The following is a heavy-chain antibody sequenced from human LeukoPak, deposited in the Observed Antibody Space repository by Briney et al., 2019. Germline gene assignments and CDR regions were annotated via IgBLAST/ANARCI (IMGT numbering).Heavy chain of an antibody. CDR3: GRHLYGGNSAIDY. Sequence: GESLKISCKGSGYSFTSYWIGWVRQMPGKGLGWMGIMYPGDSDTRYSPSFQGQVTISVDKSISTAYLQGSSLKASDTAMYYCGRHLYGGNSAIDYWGQGTLVTVSS. CDR1: GYSFTSYW. CDR2: MYPGDSDT. J-gene: IGHJ4*02. V-gene: IGHV5-51*01. D-gene: IGHD4-23*01.